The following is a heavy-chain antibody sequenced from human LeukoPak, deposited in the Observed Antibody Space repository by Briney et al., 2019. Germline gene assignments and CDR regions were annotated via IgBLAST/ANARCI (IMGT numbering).Heavy chain of an antibody. Sequence: GGSLRLSCAASGFTFGNYWMHWVRQAPGKGLVWVSRIHSDGSSPIYADSVKGRFTISRDNAKNTLFLQMDSLTDEDTAVYYCAREEYCSVGACYSDYWGQGTLVTVSS. CDR2: IHSDGSSP. CDR1: GFTFGNYW. V-gene: IGHV3-74*01. CDR3: AREEYCSVGACYSDY. J-gene: IGHJ4*02. D-gene: IGHD2-15*01.